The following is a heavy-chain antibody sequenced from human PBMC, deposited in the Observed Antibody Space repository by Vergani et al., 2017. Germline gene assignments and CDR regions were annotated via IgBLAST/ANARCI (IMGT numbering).Heavy chain of an antibody. D-gene: IGHD3-10*01. CDR2: MNPNSGNT. CDR1: GYTFTSYD. CDR3: ARVPPNSMVRGVIGTY. V-gene: IGHV1-8*01. J-gene: IGHJ4*02. Sequence: QVQLVQSGAEVKKPGASVKVSCKASGYTFTSYDINWVRQATGQGLEWMGWMNPNSGNTGYAQKFQGRVTMTRNTSISTAYMELSSLRSEDTAVYYCARVPPNSMVRGVIGTYWGQGTLVTVSS.